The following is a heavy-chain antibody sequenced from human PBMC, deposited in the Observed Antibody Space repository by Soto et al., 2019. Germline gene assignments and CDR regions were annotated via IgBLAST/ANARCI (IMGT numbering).Heavy chain of an antibody. D-gene: IGHD3-9*01. J-gene: IGHJ6*02. Sequence: SLRLSCAASGFTFSSYGMHWVRQAPGKGLEWVAVISYDGSKKYYADSVKGRFTISRDNSKNTLYLQMNSLRAEDTAVYYCAKDLVSEAALIYYYYGMDVWGQGTTVTVSS. V-gene: IGHV3-30*18. CDR3: AKDLVSEAALIYYYYGMDV. CDR2: ISYDGSKK. CDR1: GFTFSSYG.